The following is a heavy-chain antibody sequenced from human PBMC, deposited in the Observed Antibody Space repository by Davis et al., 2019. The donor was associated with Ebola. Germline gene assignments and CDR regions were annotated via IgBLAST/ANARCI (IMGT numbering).Heavy chain of an antibody. Sequence: QVSRLGSGYRLPNPWIGRVRQLPRRGLEWLGPIYPADSDTKYSPSLQGQVTISADTSISTAFLQWSSLKASDTAIYYCARHSSDYFPFDSWGQGTLVTVSS. CDR2: IYPADSDT. J-gene: IGHJ4*02. D-gene: IGHD3-22*01. V-gene: IGHV5-51*01. CDR3: ARHSSDYFPFDS. CDR1: GYRLPNPW.